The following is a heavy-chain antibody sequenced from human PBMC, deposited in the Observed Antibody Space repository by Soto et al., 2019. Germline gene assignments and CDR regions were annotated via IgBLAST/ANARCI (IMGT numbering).Heavy chain of an antibody. CDR1: GGSISSYY. D-gene: IGHD1-1*01. Sequence: SETLSLTCTVSGGSISSYYWSWIRQPPGKGLEWIGYIYYSGSTNYNPSLKSRVTISVDTSKNQFSLKLSSVTAADTAVYYCARGSNDIDYWGQGTLVTVSS. CDR2: IYYSGST. V-gene: IGHV4-59*01. CDR3: ARGSNDIDY. J-gene: IGHJ4*02.